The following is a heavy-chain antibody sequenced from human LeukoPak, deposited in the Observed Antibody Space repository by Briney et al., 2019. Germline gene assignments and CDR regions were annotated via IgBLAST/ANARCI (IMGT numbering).Heavy chain of an antibody. CDR3: ARESEAAAGTMGRGSGYFDY. V-gene: IGHV3-53*01. CDR2: IYSGGST. D-gene: IGHD6-13*01. J-gene: IGHJ4*02. CDR1: GFTFSSYA. Sequence: PGGSLRLSCAASGFTFSSYAMSWVRQAPGKGLEWVSVIYSGGSTYYADSVKGRFTISRDNSKNTLYLQMNSLRAEDTAVYYCARESEAAAGTMGRGSGYFDYWGQGTLVTVSS.